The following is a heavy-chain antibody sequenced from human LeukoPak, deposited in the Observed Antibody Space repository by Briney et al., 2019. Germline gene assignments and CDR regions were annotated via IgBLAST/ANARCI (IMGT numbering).Heavy chain of an antibody. Sequence: GGSLRLSCAASGFTFDDYAMHWVRQAPGKGLEWVSLISGDGGSTYYADSVKGRFTNSRDNSKNSLSLQMNSLRTEDTDLYYCAKEQTSWYYDILTGYPDYWGQGTLVTVSS. CDR2: ISGDGGST. J-gene: IGHJ4*02. V-gene: IGHV3-43*02. CDR3: AKEQTSWYYDILTGYPDY. D-gene: IGHD3-9*01. CDR1: GFTFDDYA.